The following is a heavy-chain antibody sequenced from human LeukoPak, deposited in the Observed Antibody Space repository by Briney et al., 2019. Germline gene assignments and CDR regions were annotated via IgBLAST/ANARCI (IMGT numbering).Heavy chain of an antibody. CDR1: GYTFTGYY. V-gene: IGHV1-2*02. Sequence: ASVKVSCKASGYTFTGYYMHWVRQAPGQGLEWLGWINPNSGNTNYAQNFQGRVTMTRDTSFSTAYMELSRLRSDDTAVYYCARGRAFDIWGQGTMVTVSS. CDR3: ARGRAFDI. J-gene: IGHJ3*02. CDR2: INPNSGNT.